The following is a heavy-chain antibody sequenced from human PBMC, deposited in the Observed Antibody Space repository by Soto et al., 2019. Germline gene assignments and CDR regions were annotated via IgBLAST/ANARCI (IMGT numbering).Heavy chain of an antibody. J-gene: IGHJ5*02. D-gene: IGHD3-3*01. CDR3: AREIKLGVAFWSGYRNWFDP. CDR1: GGSISSYY. CDR2: IYTSGST. Sequence: SETLSLTCTVSGGSISSYYWSWIRQPAGKGLEWIGRIYTSGSTNYNPSLKSRVTMSVDTSKNQFSLKLSSVTAADTAVYYCAREIKLGVAFWSGYRNWFDPWGQGTLVTVSS. V-gene: IGHV4-4*07.